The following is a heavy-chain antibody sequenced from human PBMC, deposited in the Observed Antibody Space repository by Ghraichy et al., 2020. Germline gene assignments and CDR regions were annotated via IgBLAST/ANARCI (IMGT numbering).Heavy chain of an antibody. CDR2: ISGSGGRT. D-gene: IGHD4-17*01. CDR1: GFTFSSYA. V-gene: IGHV3-23*01. J-gene: IGHJ4*02. Sequence: GGSLRLSCAASGFTFSSYAMSWVRQAPGKGLEWVSAISGSGGRTYYADSVKGRFTISRDNSKNTLYLQMNSLRAEDTAVYYCARTDDYGDYGYWGQGTLVTVSS. CDR3: ARTDDYGDYGY.